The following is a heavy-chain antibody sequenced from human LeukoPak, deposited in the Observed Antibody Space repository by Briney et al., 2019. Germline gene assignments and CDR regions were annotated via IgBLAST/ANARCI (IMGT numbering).Heavy chain of an antibody. V-gene: IGHV4-31*03. D-gene: IGHD3-3*01. CDR3: ATTRSAYYDFWSGTNWFDP. Sequence: KSSETLSLTCTVSGGSISSGGYYWSWIRQHPGKGLEWIGYIYYSGSTYYNPSLKSRVTISVDTSKNQFSLKLSSVTAADTAVYYCATTRSAYYDFWSGTNWFDPWGQGTLVTVSS. CDR1: GGSISSGGYY. J-gene: IGHJ5*02. CDR2: IYYSGST.